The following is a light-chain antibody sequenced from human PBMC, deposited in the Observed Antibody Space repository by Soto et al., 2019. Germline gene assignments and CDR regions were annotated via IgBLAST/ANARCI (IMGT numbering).Light chain of an antibody. J-gene: IGKJ5*01. CDR2: DAS. Sequence: IMLTQSPATLSLSKGERATLSCRASQSVSSYLAWYQQKPGQAPRLLIYDASNRATGIPARFSGSGSGTDFTLTISSLEPEDFAVYYCQQRSNWPPITFGQGTRLEIK. CDR3: QQRSNWPPIT. V-gene: IGKV3-11*01. CDR1: QSVSSY.